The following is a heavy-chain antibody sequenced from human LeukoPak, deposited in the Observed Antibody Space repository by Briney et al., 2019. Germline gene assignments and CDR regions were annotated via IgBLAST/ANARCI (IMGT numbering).Heavy chain of an antibody. Sequence: GASVKVSCKASGYTFTSYGISWVRQAPGQGLEWMGWISAYNGNTNYAQKLQGRVTMTTDTSTSTAYMELRSLRSDGTAVYYCARALPMFRGLTSWDYWGQGTLVIVSS. V-gene: IGHV1-18*01. CDR1: GYTFTSYG. CDR3: ARALPMFRGLTSWDY. J-gene: IGHJ4*02. D-gene: IGHD3-10*01. CDR2: ISAYNGNT.